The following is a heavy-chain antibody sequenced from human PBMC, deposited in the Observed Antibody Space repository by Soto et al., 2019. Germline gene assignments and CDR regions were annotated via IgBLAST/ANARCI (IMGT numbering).Heavy chain of an antibody. D-gene: IGHD3-16*02. CDR1: GYTFTDYY. CDR3: ARGVMIAFGGVIVDNWFDP. CDR2: INPSGGST. V-gene: IGHV1-46*01. J-gene: IGHJ5*02. Sequence: ASVKVSCKASGYTFTDYYIHWVRQAPGQGREWMGVINPSGGSTTYAQRFQGRVTMTRDTSTSTVYMELSSLRSEDTAVCYCARGVMIAFGGVIVDNWFDPWGQGTLVTVSS.